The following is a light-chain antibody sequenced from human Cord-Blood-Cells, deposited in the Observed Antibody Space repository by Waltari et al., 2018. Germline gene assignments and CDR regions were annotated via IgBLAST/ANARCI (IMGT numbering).Light chain of an antibody. CDR1: QRISSY. CDR2: AAY. Sequence: IQMTQSPYSLSASVGDRVTITCRASQRISSYLNWYQQKPGKAPKLLIYAAYSLQSGVPSRFSGSGSGTDFTLTISSLQPEDFATYYCQQRYSTPLTFGGGTKVEIK. CDR3: QQRYSTPLT. J-gene: IGKJ4*01. V-gene: IGKV1-39*01.